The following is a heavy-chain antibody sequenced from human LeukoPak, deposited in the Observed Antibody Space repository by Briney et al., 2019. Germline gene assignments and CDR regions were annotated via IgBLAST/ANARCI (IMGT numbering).Heavy chain of an antibody. CDR1: GYTLTELS. J-gene: IGHJ5*02. CDR3: AMGSSSRDWFDP. CDR2: FDPEDGET. Sequence: ASVTVSCKVSGYTLTELSMHWVRQAPGKGLEWMGGFDPEDGETIYAQKFQGRVTMTEDTSTDTAYMELSSLRYEDTAVYYCAMGSSSRDWFDPWGQGTLVTVSS. D-gene: IGHD6-6*01. V-gene: IGHV1-24*01.